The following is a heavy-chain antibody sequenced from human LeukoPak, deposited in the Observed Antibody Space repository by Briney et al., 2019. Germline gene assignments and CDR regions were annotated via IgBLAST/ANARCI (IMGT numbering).Heavy chain of an antibody. CDR2: IYYSGST. J-gene: IGHJ3*02. Sequence: PSETLSLTCTVSGGSVSSGSYYWSWIRQHPGKGLEWIGYIYYSGSTYYNPSLKSRVIISVDTSKNQFSLKLSSVTAADTAVYYCARVLPHRHLRYGYYGRRGYAFDIWGQGTMVTVSS. D-gene: IGHD4-17*01. CDR3: ARVLPHRHLRYGYYGRRGYAFDI. CDR1: GGSVSSGSYY. V-gene: IGHV4-31*03.